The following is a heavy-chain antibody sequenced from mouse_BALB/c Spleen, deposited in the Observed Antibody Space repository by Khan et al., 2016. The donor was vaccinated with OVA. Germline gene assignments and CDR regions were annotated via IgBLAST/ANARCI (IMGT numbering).Heavy chain of an antibody. D-gene: IGHD4-1*01. J-gene: IGHJ3*01. CDR1: GFTFSSYS. Sequence: EVELVESGGDLVKPGGSLKLSCVASGFTFSSYSMSWVRQTPDKRLEWVATISSDGDYTYFPDSVTGRVTISRDNAKNTLNLQMSSCKSEDTAWYDCASHLTGSFAYWGQGTLVTVSA. CDR3: ASHLTGSFAY. CDR2: ISSDGDYT. V-gene: IGHV5-6*01.